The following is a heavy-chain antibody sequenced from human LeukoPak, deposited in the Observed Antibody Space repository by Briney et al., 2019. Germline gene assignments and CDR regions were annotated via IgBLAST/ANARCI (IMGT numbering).Heavy chain of an antibody. J-gene: IGHJ4*02. Sequence: KPSETLSLMCTVSGDSISRSSYYWGWIRQSPGKGLEWIGSLSYSGSTYYNPSLKTRVTVSADTPKNQFSLKLSSVTAADTSVYFCARHMWGGSFDYWGQGTLVTVSS. D-gene: IGHD3-16*01. CDR1: GDSISRSSYY. CDR3: ARHMWGGSFDY. V-gene: IGHV4-39*01. CDR2: LSYSGST.